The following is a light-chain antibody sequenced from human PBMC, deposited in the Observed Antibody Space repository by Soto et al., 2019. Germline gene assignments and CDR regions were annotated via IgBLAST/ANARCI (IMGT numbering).Light chain of an antibody. CDR1: SSDVGGFNY. CDR2: EVS. Sequence: QSALTQPASVSGSPGQSITISCTGTSSDVGGFNYVSWYQQHPGNAPKLLVFEVSNQPSGVSYRFSGSKSGNTASLTISVLRAEDEADYYCSSYTSSSTRVFGTGTKLTVL. V-gene: IGLV2-14*01. CDR3: SSYTSSSTRV. J-gene: IGLJ1*01.